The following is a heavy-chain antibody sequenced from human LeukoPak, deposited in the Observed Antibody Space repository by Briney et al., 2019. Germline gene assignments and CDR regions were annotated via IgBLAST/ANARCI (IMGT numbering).Heavy chain of an antibody. Sequence: GGTLRLSCAVSGITLSNYGMSWVRQAPGKGLEWVAGLSGSGGGTNYADSVQGRFTISRDNPKNTLYLQMNSLRAEDTAVYFCAKRGVVIRVFLVGFHKEAYYFDSWGQGALVTVSS. V-gene: IGHV3-23*01. J-gene: IGHJ4*02. CDR2: LSGSGGGT. CDR1: GITLSNYG. CDR3: AKRGVVIRVFLVGFHKEAYYFDS. D-gene: IGHD3-10*01.